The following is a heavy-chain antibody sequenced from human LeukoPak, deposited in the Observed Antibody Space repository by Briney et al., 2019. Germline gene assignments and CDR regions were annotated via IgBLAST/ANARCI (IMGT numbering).Heavy chain of an antibody. Sequence: GGSLRLSCAASGFTFSSFGMHWVRQAPGKGLEWVAVIWDDGSNKYYADSVKGRFTISRDNSKNTLYLQMNSLRAEDTAVYYCARPAYDFWSGSIGDWFDPWGQGTLVTVSS. V-gene: IGHV3-33*01. CDR1: GFTFSSFG. J-gene: IGHJ5*02. CDR2: IWDDGSNK. D-gene: IGHD3-3*01. CDR3: ARPAYDFWSGSIGDWFDP.